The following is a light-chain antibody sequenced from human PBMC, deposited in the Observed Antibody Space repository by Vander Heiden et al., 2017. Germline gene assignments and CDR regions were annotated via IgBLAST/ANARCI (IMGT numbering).Light chain of an antibody. V-gene: IGKV4-1*01. CDR1: QSVLYIPNNKNY. CDR2: WAS. Sequence: DIVMTQSPHSLAVSRGERATITRDSSQSVLYIPNNKNYLAWYQQKPGQPPKLLIYWASTREAGVPDRFSGSGSGTDFTLTISSLQAEDVAVYYCQQYYSTPYTFGQGTKLEIK. J-gene: IGKJ2*01. CDR3: QQYYSTPYT.